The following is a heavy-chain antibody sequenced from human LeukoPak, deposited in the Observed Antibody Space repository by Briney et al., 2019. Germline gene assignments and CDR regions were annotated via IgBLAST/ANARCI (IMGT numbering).Heavy chain of an antibody. Sequence: SVTVSCKASGGTFSSYAISWVRQAPGQGLGWMGGIIPIFGTANYAQKFQGRVTITADDSTSTAYMELSSLRSEDTAVYYCAREGCHDSSGYFGACDYWGQGTLVTVSS. D-gene: IGHD3-22*01. J-gene: IGHJ4*02. CDR2: IIPIFGTA. V-gene: IGHV1-69*01. CDR3: AREGCHDSSGYFGACDY. CDR1: GGTFSSYA.